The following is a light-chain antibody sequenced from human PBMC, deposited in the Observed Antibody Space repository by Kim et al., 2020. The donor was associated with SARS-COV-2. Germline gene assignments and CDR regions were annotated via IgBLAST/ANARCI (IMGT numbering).Light chain of an antibody. CDR2: KAS. J-gene: IGKJ2*01. Sequence: IHMTQTPSTLSASVGDSVTITCRASQSISDWLAWYQQKPGKAPNLLIYKASTLESGVPSRFSGIGSGTEFSLTISSLQPDDFATYYCQHYNSYPYTFGQGTKLEIK. CDR1: QSISDW. V-gene: IGKV1-5*03. CDR3: QHYNSYPYT.